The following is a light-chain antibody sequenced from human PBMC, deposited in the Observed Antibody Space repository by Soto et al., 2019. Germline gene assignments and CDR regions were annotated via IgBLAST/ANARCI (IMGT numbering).Light chain of an antibody. V-gene: IGKV3-15*01. CDR3: QQYNSWPLT. J-gene: IGKJ4*01. Sequence: EIVMTQSPAALSVSPGERATLSCRASQSIRSNLAWYPQKPGQAPRLLISGASARATGIPARFSGSGSGTDLSLTVYSLQSEDVAVYYCQQYNSWPLTFGGGTTVESK. CDR2: GAS. CDR1: QSIRSN.